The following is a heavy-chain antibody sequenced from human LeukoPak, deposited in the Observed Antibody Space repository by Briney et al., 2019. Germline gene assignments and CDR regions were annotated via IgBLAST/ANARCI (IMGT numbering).Heavy chain of an antibody. D-gene: IGHD3-16*01. Sequence: GGSLRLSCAASGFTFSSYSMNWVRQAPGKGLEWVSSISSSSSYIYYADSVKRRFTISRDNAKNSLYLQMNSLRAEDTAVYYCATTPLWATPDWGQGTLVTVSS. CDR1: GFTFSSYS. J-gene: IGHJ4*02. V-gene: IGHV3-21*01. CDR2: ISSSSSYI. CDR3: ATTPLWATPD.